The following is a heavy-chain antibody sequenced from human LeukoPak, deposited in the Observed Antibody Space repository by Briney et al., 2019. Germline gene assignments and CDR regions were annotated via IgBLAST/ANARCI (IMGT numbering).Heavy chain of an antibody. J-gene: IGHJ3*01. D-gene: IGHD3-22*01. CDR1: GGSISSTSYY. Sequence: SETLSLTCAVSGGSISSTSYYWAWIRQPPGKGLEWIGTIYYSGSTYHNPSLKSRVTMSVDTSRNQFSLKLSSIDAADTAVYYCAKAGVRYFDSSGLYAFDFWGQGTTVTVSS. CDR3: AKAGVRYFDSSGLYAFDF. V-gene: IGHV4-39*01. CDR2: IYYSGST.